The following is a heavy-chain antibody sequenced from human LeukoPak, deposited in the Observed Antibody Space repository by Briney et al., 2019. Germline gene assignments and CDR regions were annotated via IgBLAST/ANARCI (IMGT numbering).Heavy chain of an antibody. D-gene: IGHD2-8*01. J-gene: IGHJ6*02. Sequence: SETLSLTCSVSGGSISSDDYYWSWIRQPPGKGLEWIGYISYRGSTYYNPPLKNRVTISLDTSRNRFSLKLSSVTAADTAVYYCARESPYEGYAMDVWGQGTTVTVSS. V-gene: IGHV4-30-4*01. CDR2: ISYRGST. CDR1: GGSISSDDYY. CDR3: ARESPYEGYAMDV.